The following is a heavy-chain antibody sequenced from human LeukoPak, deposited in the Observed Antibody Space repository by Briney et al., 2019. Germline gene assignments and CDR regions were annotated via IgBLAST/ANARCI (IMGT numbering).Heavy chain of an antibody. CDR1: GYSFTNYW. V-gene: IGHV5-10-1*01. D-gene: IGHD6-13*01. CDR2: IDPSDSYT. Sequence: GGSLRISCKGSGYSFTNYWISWVRQMPGKGLEWMGRIDPSDSYTNYSPSFQGHVTISADKSISTAYLQWSSLKASDTAMYYCACSSWYYYYYGMDVWGKGTTVTVSS. CDR3: ACSSWYYYYYGMDV. J-gene: IGHJ6*04.